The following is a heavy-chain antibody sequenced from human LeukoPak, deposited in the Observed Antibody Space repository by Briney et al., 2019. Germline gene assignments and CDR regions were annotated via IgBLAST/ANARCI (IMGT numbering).Heavy chain of an antibody. CDR3: ARAQYLDY. J-gene: IGHJ4*02. CDR2: IYYSGST. D-gene: IGHD2-2*02. V-gene: IGHV4-39*07. CDR1: GGSISSSSYY. Sequence: SETLSLTCTVSGGSISSSSYYWGWIRRPPGKGLEWIGSIYYSGSTYYNPSLKSRVTISVDTSKNQFSLKLSSVTAADTAVYYCARAQYLDYWGQGTLVTVSS.